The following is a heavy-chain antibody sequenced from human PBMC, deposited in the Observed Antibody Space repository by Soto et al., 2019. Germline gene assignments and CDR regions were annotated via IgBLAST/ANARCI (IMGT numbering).Heavy chain of an antibody. CDR1: GGSISSGGYY. V-gene: IGHV4-31*01. CDR2: IYYSGST. J-gene: IGHJ5*02. Sequence: QVQLQESGPGLVKPSQTLSLTCTVSGGSISSGGYYWSWIRQHPGKGLEWIGYIYYSGSTYYNPSLRTHVTLSVDTSKNPFSLQLSSVTAADTAVYYCARDKRYGSSWYWFDPWGQGTLVTVSS. D-gene: IGHD6-13*01. CDR3: ARDKRYGSSWYWFDP.